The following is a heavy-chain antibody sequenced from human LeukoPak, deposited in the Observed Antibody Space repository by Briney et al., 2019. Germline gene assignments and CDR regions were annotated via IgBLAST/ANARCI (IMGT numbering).Heavy chain of an antibody. CDR3: ARDQNRGSDV. D-gene: IGHD3-10*01. V-gene: IGHV3-23*01. CDR1: GFTFSTYA. CDR2: ITSSGANT. Sequence: GGSLRLSCAVSGFTFSTYAMSWVRQAPGKGLEWVSSITSSGANTYHAVSVKGRFTISRDNSKDTLYLQMNSLRAEDTAVYYCARDQNRGSDVWGKGTTVTVSS. J-gene: IGHJ6*04.